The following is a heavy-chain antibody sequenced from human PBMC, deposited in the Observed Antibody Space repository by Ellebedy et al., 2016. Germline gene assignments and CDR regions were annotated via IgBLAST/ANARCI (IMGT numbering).Heavy chain of an antibody. CDR2: IFYSGYT. CDR3: ARHRAASVTTAYDY. Sequence: SETLSLTCTVSGGSISSSSYYWGWIRQSPGKGLEWIVNIFYSGYTYYNPSLRSRVSVSVDTSKNQFSLKMSSVTAADTAIYYCARHRAASVTTAYDYWGQGTLVTVSS. D-gene: IGHD4-11*01. V-gene: IGHV4-39*01. CDR1: GGSISSSSYY. J-gene: IGHJ4*02.